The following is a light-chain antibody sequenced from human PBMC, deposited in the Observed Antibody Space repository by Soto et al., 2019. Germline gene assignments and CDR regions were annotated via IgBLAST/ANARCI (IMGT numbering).Light chain of an antibody. CDR1: QSIDTY. V-gene: IGKV1-39*01. J-gene: IGKJ2*01. CDR2: SAS. Sequence: DIQMTQSPSSLSASFGDRVTLTCRASQSIDTYLNWYQQKPGTAPKLLMYSASTLHSGVPSRFSGSGSGTDFTLTISSLQREDFATYFFQQSHSTPYTFGQGTKLE. CDR3: QQSHSTPYT.